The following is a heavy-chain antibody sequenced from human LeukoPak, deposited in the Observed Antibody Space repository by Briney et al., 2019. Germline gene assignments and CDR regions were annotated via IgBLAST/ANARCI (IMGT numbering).Heavy chain of an antibody. Sequence: GASVKVSCKASGYTFIGYYMHWVRQAPGQGLEWMGWINPNSGGTNYAQKFQGRVTMTRDTSISTAYMELSRLRSDDTAVYYCARPNYYGSGRSYGMDVWGQGTTVTVSS. CDR3: ARPNYYGSGRSYGMDV. V-gene: IGHV1-2*02. CDR1: GYTFIGYY. D-gene: IGHD3-10*01. J-gene: IGHJ6*02. CDR2: INPNSGGT.